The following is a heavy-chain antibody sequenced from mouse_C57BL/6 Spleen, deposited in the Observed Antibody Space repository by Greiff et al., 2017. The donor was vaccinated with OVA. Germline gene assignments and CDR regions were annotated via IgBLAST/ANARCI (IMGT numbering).Heavy chain of an antibody. CDR3: ARDPSYYYGSSYRYFDV. Sequence: ESGPGLVKPSQSLSLTCSVTGYSFTSGYYWNWIRQFPGNKLAWMGYISYDGSNNYNPSLKNRISITRDTSKNQCFLKLNSVTTEDTATYYCARDPSYYYGSSYRYFDVGGTGTTVTVSS. J-gene: IGHJ1*03. CDR2: ISYDGSN. CDR1: GYSFTSGYY. D-gene: IGHD1-1*01. V-gene: IGHV3-6*01.